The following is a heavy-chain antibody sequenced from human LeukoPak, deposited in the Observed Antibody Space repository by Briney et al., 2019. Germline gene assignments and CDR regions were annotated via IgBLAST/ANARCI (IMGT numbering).Heavy chain of an antibody. CDR1: GFTFSDYY. D-gene: IGHD2-15*01. V-gene: IGHV3-11*01. CDR3: ARARYCSGGSCYYAFDI. Sequence: GGSLRLSCAASGFTFSDYYMSWIRQAPGKGLEWVSYISSSGSSIYYADSVKGRFTISRDNAKNSLFLQMNSLRAEDTAVYYCARARYCSGGSCYYAFDIWGQGTMATVSS. CDR2: ISSSGSSI. J-gene: IGHJ3*02.